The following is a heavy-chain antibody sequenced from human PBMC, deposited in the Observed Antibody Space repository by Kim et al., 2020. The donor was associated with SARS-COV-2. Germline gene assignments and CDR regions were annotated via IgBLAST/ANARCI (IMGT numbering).Heavy chain of an antibody. CDR3: ARGEYSSGWYGAKYYFDY. CDR1: GGSFSGYY. J-gene: IGHJ4*01. V-gene: IGHV4-34*01. CDR2: INHSGST. D-gene: IGHD6-19*01. Sequence: SETLSLTCAVYGGSFSGYYWSWIRQPPGKGLEWIGEINHSGSTNYNPSLKSRVTISVDTSKNQFSLKLSSVTAADTAVYYCARGEYSSGWYGAKYYFDY.